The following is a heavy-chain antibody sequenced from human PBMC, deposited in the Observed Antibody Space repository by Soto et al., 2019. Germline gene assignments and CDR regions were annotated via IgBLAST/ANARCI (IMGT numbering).Heavy chain of an antibody. Sequence: ASVKVSCKASGFTFTSSAVQWVRQARGQRLEWIGWIVVGSGNTNYAQKFQERVTITRDMSTSTAYMELSSLRSEDTAVYYCAADTGTPWGWDYYYYGMDVWGQGTTVTVSS. CDR3: AADTGTPWGWDYYYYGMDV. CDR2: IVVGSGNT. J-gene: IGHJ6*02. CDR1: GFTFTSSA. V-gene: IGHV1-58*01. D-gene: IGHD1-1*01.